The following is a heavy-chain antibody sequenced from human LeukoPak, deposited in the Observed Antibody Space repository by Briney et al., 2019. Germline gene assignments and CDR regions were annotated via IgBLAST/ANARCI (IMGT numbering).Heavy chain of an antibody. CDR2: ISYNGAST. CDR3: AKGLKGCSGSSCYYFFDF. J-gene: IGHJ4*02. Sequence: GGSLRLSCVASGFTFGDVVMSWVRQAPGKGLESVSAISYNGASTDYADSVKGRFAISRDNSKNTLDLQMNSLRAEDTAVYYCAKGLKGCSGSSCYYFFDFWGQGALITVSS. D-gene: IGHD2-15*01. V-gene: IGHV3-23*01. CDR1: GFTFGDVV.